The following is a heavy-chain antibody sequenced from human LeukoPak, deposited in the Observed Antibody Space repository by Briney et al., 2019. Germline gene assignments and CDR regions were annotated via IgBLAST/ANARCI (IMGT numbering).Heavy chain of an antibody. CDR1: GYTFTGYY. D-gene: IGHD2-2*01. CDR3: ARGRASIVVVYYFDY. Sequence: ASVKVSCKASGYTFTGYYMHLVRQAPGQGLEWMGWINPNSGGTNYAQKFQGRVTMTRDTSISTAYMELSRLRSDDTAVYYCARGRASIVVVYYFDYWGQGTLVTVSS. V-gene: IGHV1-2*02. CDR2: INPNSGGT. J-gene: IGHJ4*02.